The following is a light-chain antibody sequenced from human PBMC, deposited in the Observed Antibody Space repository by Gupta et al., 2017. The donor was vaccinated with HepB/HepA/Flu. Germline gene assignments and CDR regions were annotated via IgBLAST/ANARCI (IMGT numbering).Light chain of an antibody. CDR1: QSLLHSSGKTH. CDR2: EVS. CDR3: MQTIQVPLT. Sequence: DIVMTQTPFSLSVTPGQPASISCTSSQSLLHSSGKTHLYWYVQKPGQAPQPLIYEVSKRFPGVSDRFSGSGSGTDFPLKISRVEAEDVGVYSCMQTIQVPLTFGGGTKVEIK. V-gene: IGKV2D-29*01. J-gene: IGKJ4*01.